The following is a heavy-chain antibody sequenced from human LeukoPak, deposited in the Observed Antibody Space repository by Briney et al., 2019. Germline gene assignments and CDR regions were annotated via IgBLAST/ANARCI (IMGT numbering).Heavy chain of an antibody. CDR3: ARDRSGIAVVEYYGMDV. V-gene: IGHV3-30-3*01. CDR2: ILYDGTTK. CDR1: GFTFNSYA. D-gene: IGHD6-19*01. J-gene: IGHJ6*02. Sequence: PGRSLRLSCAASGFTFNSYAMHWVRQAPGKGLEWVAVILYDGTTKYYADSVKGRFSISRDNSKNTLYLQMNSLRAEDTAVYYYARDRSGIAVVEYYGMDVWGQGTTVTVSS.